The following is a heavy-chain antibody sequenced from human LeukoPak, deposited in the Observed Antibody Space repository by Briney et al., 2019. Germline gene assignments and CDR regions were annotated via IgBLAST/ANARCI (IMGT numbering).Heavy chain of an antibody. D-gene: IGHD3-9*01. V-gene: IGHV3-15*01. CDR3: TTDLRYFDWLLDPFDY. CDR1: GFTFSNAW. J-gene: IGHJ4*02. CDR2: IKSKTDGGTT. Sequence: GGSLGLSCAASGFTFSNAWMSWVRQAPGKGLEWVGRIKSKTDGGTTDYAAPVKGRFTISRDDSKNTLYLQMNSLKTEDTAVYYCTTDLRYFDWLLDPFDYWGQGTLVTVSS.